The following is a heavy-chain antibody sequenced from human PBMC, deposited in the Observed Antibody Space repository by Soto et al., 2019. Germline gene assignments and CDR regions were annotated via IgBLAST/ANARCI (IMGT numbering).Heavy chain of an antibody. D-gene: IGHD6-13*01. V-gene: IGHV3-21*01. CDR2: ISSSSSYI. CDR1: GFTFSSYS. J-gene: IGHJ6*02. CDR3: ARDPFIAAAGYYYYYGMDV. Sequence: PGGSLRLSCAASGFTFSSYSMNWVRQAPGKGLEWVSSISSSSSYIYYADSVKGRFTISRDNAKNSLYLQMNSLRAEDTAVYYSARDPFIAAAGYYYYYGMDVWGQGTTVTVSS.